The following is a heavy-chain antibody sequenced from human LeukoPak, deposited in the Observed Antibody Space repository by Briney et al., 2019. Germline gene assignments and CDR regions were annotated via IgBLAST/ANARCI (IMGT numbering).Heavy chain of an antibody. CDR2: IGTAGDT. CDR1: GFTFSSYD. Sequence: GGSVRLSCAASGFTFSSYDMHWVRQATGKALEWVSAIGTAGDTYYPGFVKGRFTISRENAKNSLYLQMNSLRAGDTAVYYCARGPRSYCSSTSCYLDYYYYYMDVWGKGTTVTVSS. D-gene: IGHD2-2*01. V-gene: IGHV3-13*01. CDR3: ARGPRSYCSSTSCYLDYYYYYMDV. J-gene: IGHJ6*03.